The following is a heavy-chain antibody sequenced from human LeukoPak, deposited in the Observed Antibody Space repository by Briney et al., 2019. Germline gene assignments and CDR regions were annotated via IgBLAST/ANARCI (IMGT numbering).Heavy chain of an antibody. Sequence: GASVKVSCKASGYTFTGYYMHWVRQAPGQGLEWMGWINPNSGGTNYAQKFQGRVTMTRDTSISTAYMELSRLRSDDTAVYYCAREHEVAARIFDYWGQGTLVTVSP. V-gene: IGHV1-2*02. CDR1: GYTFTGYY. CDR3: AREHEVAARIFDY. CDR2: INPNSGGT. D-gene: IGHD6-6*01. J-gene: IGHJ4*02.